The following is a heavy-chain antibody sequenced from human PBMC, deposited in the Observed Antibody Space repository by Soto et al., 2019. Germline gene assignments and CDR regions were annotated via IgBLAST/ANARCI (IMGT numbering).Heavy chain of an antibody. D-gene: IGHD2-21*02. CDR1: GDSISSDYYH. V-gene: IGHV4-30-4*08. CDR2: IHHSGSS. Sequence: QVQLQQSGPGLVKPSQTLSLTCTVSGDSISSDYYHWTWIRQSPGKGLEWIGYIHHSGSSRYNPSLKSRVTISVDTSKNQFSLHLTSVTAADTAVYFCAREDDGGDSLDVWGQGTTVTVSS. CDR3: AREDDGGDSLDV. J-gene: IGHJ6*02.